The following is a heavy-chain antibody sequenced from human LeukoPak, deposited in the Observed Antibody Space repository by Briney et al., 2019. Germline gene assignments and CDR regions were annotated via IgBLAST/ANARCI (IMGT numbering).Heavy chain of an antibody. CDR2: ISYDGGNT. D-gene: IGHD7-27*01. CDR3: AKDPGGNWGHDWFFDL. V-gene: IGHV3-30*18. Sequence: PGGSLRLSCAASGFTFSSYGMHWVRQAPGKGLEWVAVISYDGGNTYYADSVKGRFTISRDNSKNTLHLQMNSLRADDTAVYHCAKDPGGNWGHDWFFDLWGRGTLVTVSS. J-gene: IGHJ2*01. CDR1: GFTFSSYG.